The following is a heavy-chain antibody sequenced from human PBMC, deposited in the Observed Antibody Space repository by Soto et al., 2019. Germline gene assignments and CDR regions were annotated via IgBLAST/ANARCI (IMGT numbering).Heavy chain of an antibody. J-gene: IGHJ4*02. CDR1: GFTFSSYG. CDR2: ISDDGANK. CDR3: AKDGLMEVTNLAGY. Sequence: QVQLVESGGGVVQPGRSLRLSCAASGFTFSSYGMHWVRQAPGKGLEWVAVISDDGANKYYADSVKGRFTISRDNSKTTLYLQMNSLRAEDTAVYYCAKDGLMEVTNLAGYWGQGTLVTVSS. V-gene: IGHV3-30*18. D-gene: IGHD2-21*02.